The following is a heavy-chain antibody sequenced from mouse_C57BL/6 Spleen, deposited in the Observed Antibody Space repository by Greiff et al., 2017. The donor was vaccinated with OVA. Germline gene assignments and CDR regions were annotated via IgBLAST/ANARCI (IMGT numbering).Heavy chain of an antibody. D-gene: IGHD1-1*01. J-gene: IGHJ2*01. V-gene: IGHV1-78*01. CDR1: GYTFTDHT. CDR3: ARGRLTTVVYFDY. CDR2: IYPRDGST. Sequence: VKVVESDAELVKPGASVKISCKVSGYTFTDHTIHWMKQRPEQGLEWIGYIYPRDGSTKYNEKFKGKATLTADKSSSTAYMQLNSLTSEDSAVYFCARGRLTTVVYFDYWGQGTTLTVSS.